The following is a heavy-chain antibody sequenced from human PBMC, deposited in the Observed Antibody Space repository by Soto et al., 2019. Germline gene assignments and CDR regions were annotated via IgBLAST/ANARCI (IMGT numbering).Heavy chain of an antibody. J-gene: IGHJ5*02. CDR2: IYYSGST. Sequence: SETLSLTCTVSGGFISSYYWSWIRQPPGKGLEWIGYIYYSGSTNYNPSLKSRVTISVDTSKNQFSLKLSSVTAADTAVYYCARGVAAAEALETSWFDPWGQGTLVTVSS. D-gene: IGHD6-13*01. V-gene: IGHV4-59*01. CDR3: ARGVAAAEALETSWFDP. CDR1: GGFISSYY.